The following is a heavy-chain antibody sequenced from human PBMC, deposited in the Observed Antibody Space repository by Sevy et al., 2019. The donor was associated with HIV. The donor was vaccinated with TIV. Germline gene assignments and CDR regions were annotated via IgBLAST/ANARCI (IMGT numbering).Heavy chain of an antibody. CDR3: TTKYYYDRFDP. Sequence: GGSLRLSCTASGFTFGDYAMSWFRQAPGKGLEWVGFIRSKAYGGTTEYAASVKGRFPISRDDSKSIAYLQMNSLKTEDTAVYYCTTKYYYDRFDPWGQGTLVTVSS. J-gene: IGHJ5*02. V-gene: IGHV3-49*03. D-gene: IGHD3-22*01. CDR2: IRSKAYGGTT. CDR1: GFTFGDYA.